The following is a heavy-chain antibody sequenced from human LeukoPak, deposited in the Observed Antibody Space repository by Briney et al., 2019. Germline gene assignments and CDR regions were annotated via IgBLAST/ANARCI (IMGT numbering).Heavy chain of an antibody. Sequence: SVKVSCKASGGTFSSYAISWVRQAPGQGLEWMGGIIPIFGTVNYAQKFQGRVTITTDESTSTAYMELSSLRSEDTAVYYCALGRTMIVPEAWFDPWGQGTLVTVSS. CDR1: GGTFSSYA. J-gene: IGHJ5*02. CDR3: ALGRTMIVPEAWFDP. CDR2: IIPIFGTV. D-gene: IGHD3-22*01. V-gene: IGHV1-69*05.